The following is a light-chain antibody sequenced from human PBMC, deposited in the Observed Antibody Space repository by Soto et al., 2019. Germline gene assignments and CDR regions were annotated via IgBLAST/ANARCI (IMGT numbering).Light chain of an antibody. CDR3: SSYVSGNTVV. V-gene: IGLV2-14*03. CDR2: DVI. Sequence: QSVLTQRASVSGSPGQSITISCTGTSSDVGGYNYVCWHQQHPGKAPKLIIYDVINRPSGVSNRFSASKSGNTASLTISGLQAEDEADYFCSSYVSGNTVVFGGGTKLTVL. J-gene: IGLJ3*02. CDR1: SSDVGGYNY.